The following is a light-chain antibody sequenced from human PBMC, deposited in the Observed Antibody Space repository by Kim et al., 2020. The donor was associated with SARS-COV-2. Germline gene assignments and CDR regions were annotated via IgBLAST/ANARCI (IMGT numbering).Light chain of an antibody. CDR3: QQYSSLPYT. CDR2: AAS. J-gene: IGKJ2*01. V-gene: IGKV3-20*01. CDR1: QSVNSKY. Sequence: EIVLTQSPGTLSLSPGERATLSCRASQSVNSKYLAWYQQRAGQTPRLLIYAASSRATGIPDRFSGSGSGTDFTLTISRLEPEDFAVYYCQQYSSLPYTFGQGTKLEI.